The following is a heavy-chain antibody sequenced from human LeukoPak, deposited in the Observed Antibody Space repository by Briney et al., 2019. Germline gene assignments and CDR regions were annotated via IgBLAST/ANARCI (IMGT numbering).Heavy chain of an antibody. J-gene: IGHJ5*02. D-gene: IGHD2-8*01. CDR3: AETNTQDWFDP. CDR2: IYYSGET. Sequence: SEPLSLTCRVSGGSISSTSYYWGWIRQPPGKGLEWIASIYYSGETFYNPSLKSRVAISVDTTNNEVFLDLYSVTAADTAMYYCAETNTQDWFDPWGRGTLVTVSS. CDR1: GGSISSTSYY. V-gene: IGHV4-39*07.